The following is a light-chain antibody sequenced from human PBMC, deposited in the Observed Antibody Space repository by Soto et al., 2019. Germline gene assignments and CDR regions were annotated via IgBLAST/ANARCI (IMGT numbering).Light chain of an antibody. V-gene: IGKV4-1*01. Sequence: DVVMTQSPDSLAVSLGERATINCKSSQSVFFSSNNKNYLAWYQQKPGQPPKLLIYWASTRKSGVPDRFSGSGSGTDFTLTISGLQAEDVAVYYCQQYDSSPAFGQGTRLEIK. CDR3: QQYDSSPA. CDR1: QSVFFSSNNKNY. CDR2: WAS. J-gene: IGKJ5*01.